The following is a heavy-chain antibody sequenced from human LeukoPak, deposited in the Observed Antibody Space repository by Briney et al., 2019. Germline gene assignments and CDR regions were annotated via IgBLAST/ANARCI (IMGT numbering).Heavy chain of an antibody. CDR2: INHSGST. V-gene: IGHV4-34*01. Sequence: SETLSLTCAVYGGSFSGYYWSWIRQPPGKGLEWIGEINHSGSTNYNPSLKSRVTISVDTSKNQFSLKLSSVTAADTAVYYCAREGYYGDYYMDVWGKGTTVTVSS. CDR1: GGSFSGYY. D-gene: IGHD4-17*01. CDR3: AREGYYGDYYMDV. J-gene: IGHJ6*03.